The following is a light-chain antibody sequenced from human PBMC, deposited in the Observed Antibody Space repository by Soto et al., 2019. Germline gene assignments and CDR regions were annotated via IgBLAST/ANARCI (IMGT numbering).Light chain of an antibody. CDR3: QQYSSSPAT. J-gene: IGKJ1*01. Sequence: EIVLTQSPGTLSLSPGERATLSCRASQSVRSSHLAWYQQKPGQAPRLLIYGASSRATGIPDRFSGSGSGTDFTLTISRLEPEDFAVYYCQQYSSSPATFGQGTKVYIK. V-gene: IGKV3-20*01. CDR1: QSVRSSH. CDR2: GAS.